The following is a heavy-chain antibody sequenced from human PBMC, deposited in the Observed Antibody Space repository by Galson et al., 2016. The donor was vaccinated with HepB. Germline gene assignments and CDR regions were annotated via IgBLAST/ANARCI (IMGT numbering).Heavy chain of an antibody. Sequence: SETLSLTCAVYDGSFSGYQWTWIRQPPGKGLEWIAEINHSGSTDYNPSLESRVRMSVNTSKNQFSLKLTSVTAADTAVYYCARGTALSTGVFGSKGRYYYGMDVWGQGTTVTVSS. CDR1: DGSFSGYQ. CDR3: ARGTALSTGVFGSKGRYYYGMDV. J-gene: IGHJ6*02. D-gene: IGHD4-11*01. CDR2: INHSGST. V-gene: IGHV4-34*01.